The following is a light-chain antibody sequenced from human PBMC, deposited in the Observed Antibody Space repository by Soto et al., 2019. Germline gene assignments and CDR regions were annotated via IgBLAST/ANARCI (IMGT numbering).Light chain of an antibody. Sequence: EIVLTQSPVTLSLSPGERATLSCRASQSVSSYLAWYQQKPGQAPRLLIYDASNRATGIPARFSGSGSGTDFTLTISSLEPEDFALYYCQQRHNSWTFGQGTKVDIK. V-gene: IGKV3-11*01. CDR3: QQRHNSWT. CDR1: QSVSSY. J-gene: IGKJ1*01. CDR2: DAS.